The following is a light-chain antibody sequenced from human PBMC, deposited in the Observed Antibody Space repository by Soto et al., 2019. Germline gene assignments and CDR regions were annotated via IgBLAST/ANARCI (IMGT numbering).Light chain of an antibody. Sequence: DIQMTQSPSTLSASVGDRVTITCRASQSISSWLAWYQQKPGKAPKLLIYKASSLESGVPSRFRGSGSGTGFTFTISSLQPDDFATDYCQQYNSYSYSFGQGTKLEIK. V-gene: IGKV1-5*03. J-gene: IGKJ2*01. CDR3: QQYNSYSYS. CDR1: QSISSW. CDR2: KAS.